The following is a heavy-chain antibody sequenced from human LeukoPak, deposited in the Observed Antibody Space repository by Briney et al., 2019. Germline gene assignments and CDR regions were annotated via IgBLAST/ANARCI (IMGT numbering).Heavy chain of an antibody. Sequence: SETLSLTCTVSGGSISSYHWSWIRQPPGKGLEWIGYIYYSGSTNYNPFLKSRVTISVDTSKNQFSLKLSSVTAADTAVYYCARGARGSYSYWGQGTLVTVSS. J-gene: IGHJ4*02. CDR2: IYYSGST. V-gene: IGHV4-59*08. CDR1: GGSISSYH. CDR3: ARGARGSYSY. D-gene: IGHD1-26*01.